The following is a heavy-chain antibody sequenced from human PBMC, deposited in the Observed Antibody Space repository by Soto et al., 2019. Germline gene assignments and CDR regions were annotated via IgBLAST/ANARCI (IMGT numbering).Heavy chain of an antibody. D-gene: IGHD4-17*01. CDR2: ISGSGGST. V-gene: IGHV3-23*01. J-gene: IGHJ4*02. CDR3: AKSWDYGDYGHPTAELDY. CDR1: GFTFSSYA. Sequence: GGSLRLSCAASGFTFSSYAMSWVRQAPGKGLEWVSAISGSGGSTYYADSVKGRFTISRDNSKNTLYLQMNSLRAEDTAVYYCAKSWDYGDYGHPTAELDYWGQGTLVTVSS.